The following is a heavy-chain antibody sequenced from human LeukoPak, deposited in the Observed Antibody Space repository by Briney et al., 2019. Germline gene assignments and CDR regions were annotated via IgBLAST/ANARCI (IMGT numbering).Heavy chain of an antibody. CDR2: IKQDESQK. Sequence: GGSLRLSCAASGFSFSSFWMIWVRQAPGKGLEWVASIKQDESQKFYVDSVKGRFTVSRDNANNLLYLQLNSLRAEDTAVYYCAKAPVTTCSGAYCYPFDYWGQGTLVTVSS. D-gene: IGHD2-15*01. V-gene: IGHV3-7*01. CDR1: GFSFSSFW. J-gene: IGHJ4*02. CDR3: AKAPVTTCSGAYCYPFDY.